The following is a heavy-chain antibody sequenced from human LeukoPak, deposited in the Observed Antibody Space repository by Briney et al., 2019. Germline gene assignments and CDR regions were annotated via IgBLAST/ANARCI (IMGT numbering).Heavy chain of an antibody. D-gene: IGHD7-27*01. CDR2: IIDTGST. CDR3: ARSSLTGGWFDP. J-gene: IGHJ5*02. Sequence: PSETLSLPCSVSGDSIRTYYWSWIRQPPGKGLEWIGYIIDTGSTNYKPSLKTRLTMSVDVSKNQISLKLSSVTAADTAVYYCARSSLTGGWFDPWGQGTLVTVSS. CDR1: GDSIRTYY. V-gene: IGHV4-59*01.